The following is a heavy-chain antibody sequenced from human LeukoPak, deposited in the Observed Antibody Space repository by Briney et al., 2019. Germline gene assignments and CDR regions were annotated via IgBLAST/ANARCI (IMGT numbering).Heavy chain of an antibody. V-gene: IGHV4-38-2*02. CDR3: ARAQGGYYDSSGYLDY. J-gene: IGHJ4*02. Sequence: PSETLSLTCTVSGYSISSGYYWGWIRQPPGKGLEWIGSIYHSGSTYYNPSLKSRVTISVDTSKNQFSLKLSSVTAADTAVYYCARAQGGYYDSSGYLDYWGQGTLVTVSS. CDR1: GYSISSGYY. D-gene: IGHD3-22*01. CDR2: IYHSGST.